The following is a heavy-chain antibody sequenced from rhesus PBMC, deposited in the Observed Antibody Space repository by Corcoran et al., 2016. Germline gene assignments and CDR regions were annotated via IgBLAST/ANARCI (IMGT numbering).Heavy chain of an antibody. D-gene: IGHD5-12*01. V-gene: IGHV4-173*01. CDR2: ISGSGGST. J-gene: IGHJ5-1*01. CDR3: ARDAGYSPNDRFDV. Sequence: QLQLQESGPGLVKPSETLSLTCAVSGGPISSNYRSWLRQPPGKGLEWIGRISGSGGSTDYNPSLKSRVTISTDTSKNQFSLKLSSVTAADTAVYYCARDAGYSPNDRFDVWGPGVLVTVSS. CDR1: GGPISSNY.